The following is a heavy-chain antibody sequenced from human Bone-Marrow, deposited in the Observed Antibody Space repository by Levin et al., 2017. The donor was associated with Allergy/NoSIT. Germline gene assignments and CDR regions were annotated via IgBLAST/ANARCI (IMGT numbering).Heavy chain of an antibody. CDR3: ARDCSSGSCYSDFLVF. CDR2: ISNDGSRQ. CDR1: GFTFSTYP. D-gene: IGHD2-15*01. Sequence: GGSLRLSCAASGFTFSTYPMHWVRQAPGKGLEWVAAISNDGSRQYYADSVKGRFTFSRDNSKNTLFLQMSSLRPEDTAVYYCARDCSSGSCYSDFLVFWGQGTLVTVSS. J-gene: IGHJ4*02. V-gene: IGHV3-30-3*01.